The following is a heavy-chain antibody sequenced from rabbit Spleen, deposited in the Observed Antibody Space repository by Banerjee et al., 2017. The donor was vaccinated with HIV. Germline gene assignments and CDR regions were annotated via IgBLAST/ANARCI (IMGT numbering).Heavy chain of an antibody. J-gene: IGHJ6*01. CDR2: IDIGGSAFT. V-gene: IGHV1S40*01. D-gene: IGHD1-1*01. CDR3: ARDTSSSFSSYGMDL. CDR1: GVSFSSSSY. Sequence: QSLEESGGDLVKPGASLTLTCKASGVSFSSSSYMCWVRQAPGKGLEWIACIDIGGSAFTYFASWAKGRFTISKTSSTTVTLQMTSLTAADTATYFCARDTSSSFSSYGMDLWGPGTLVTVS.